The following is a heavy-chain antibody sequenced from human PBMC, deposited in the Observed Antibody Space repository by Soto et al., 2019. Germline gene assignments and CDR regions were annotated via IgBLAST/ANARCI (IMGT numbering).Heavy chain of an antibody. D-gene: IGHD3-9*01. CDR1: GFSFSTYG. CDR2: IWYEGSNT. J-gene: IGHJ3*02. V-gene: IGHV3-33*01. Sequence: QEQLVESGGGVVQPGGSLRLSCAASGFSFSTYGMHWVRQAPGKGLEWVAVIWYEGSNTYHTDSVKGRFTISRDNSKNTLYLQMNSLRADDTAVYYCARDHEYYGIVTGPSRHALDIWGQGTMVTVSS. CDR3: ARDHEYYGIVTGPSRHALDI.